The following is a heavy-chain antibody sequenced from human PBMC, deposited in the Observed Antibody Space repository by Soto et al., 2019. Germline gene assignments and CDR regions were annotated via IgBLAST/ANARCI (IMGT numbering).Heavy chain of an antibody. CDR1: GGTFSSYA. V-gene: IGHV1-69*01. J-gene: IGHJ5*02. CDR2: IIPIFGTA. CDR3: ARRRQWFGELSPWFDP. Sequence: QVQLVQSGAEVKKPGSSVKVSCKASGGTFSSYAISWVRQAPGQGLEWMGGIIPIFGTANYAQKFQGRVTITADDSTSTGYMELSSLRSEDTAVYYCARRRQWFGELSPWFDPWGQGTLVTVSS. D-gene: IGHD3-10*01.